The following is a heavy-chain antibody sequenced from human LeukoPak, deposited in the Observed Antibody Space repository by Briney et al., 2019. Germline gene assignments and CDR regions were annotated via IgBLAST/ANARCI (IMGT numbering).Heavy chain of an antibody. Sequence: GGSLRLSCAGSGFIFSQFWMQWVRQVPGKELVWVSRINGDGSSTSYADSVKGRFTISRDNAKNTLYLQMNSLRAEDTAVYYCARDGLPAARDIWGQGTMVTVSS. V-gene: IGHV3-74*01. CDR1: GFIFSQFW. CDR2: INGDGSST. D-gene: IGHD6-6*01. J-gene: IGHJ3*02. CDR3: ARDGLPAARDI.